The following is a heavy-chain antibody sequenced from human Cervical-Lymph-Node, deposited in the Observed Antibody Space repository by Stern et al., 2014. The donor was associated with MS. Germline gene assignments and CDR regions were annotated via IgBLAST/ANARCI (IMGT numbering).Heavy chain of an antibody. V-gene: IGHV4-4*07. Sequence: QVQLQESGPGLVEPSETLSLTCTVSNASTSVYFWSWIRQPAGGGLEWIGRIFTSGSTNYNPSLSSRVPMSTDTSQNQVSLRLSSVTAADTAMYYCATSSDASGWRYFDLWGRGALVTVSS. D-gene: IGHD3-22*01. CDR3: ATSSDASGWRYFDL. J-gene: IGHJ2*01. CDR1: NASTSVYF. CDR2: IFTSGST.